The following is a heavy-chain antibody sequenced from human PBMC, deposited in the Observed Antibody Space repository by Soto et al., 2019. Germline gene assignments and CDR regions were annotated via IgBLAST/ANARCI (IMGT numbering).Heavy chain of an antibody. CDR2: IIWSGSNT. CDR1: GFPFFKAS. D-gene: IGHD6-19*01. V-gene: IGHV3-20*03. J-gene: IGHJ6*02. CDR3: VRGKWLVDYYGMDV. Sequence: RASLIRSFHNSGFPFFKASRIWVHKMPWEGPESVSRIIWSGSNTGYADSVRGLFTISRDTAKNSLYLQMNILRAGDTALYYCVRGKWLVDYYGMDVWGQGTTVTVAS.